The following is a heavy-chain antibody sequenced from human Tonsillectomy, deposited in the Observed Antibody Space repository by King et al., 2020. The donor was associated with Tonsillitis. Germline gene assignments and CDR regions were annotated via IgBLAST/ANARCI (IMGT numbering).Heavy chain of an antibody. CDR1: GGSISVVGHY. D-gene: IGHD2-15*01. J-gene: IGHJ5*02. CDR2: IYSSDNT. CDR3: GRYEGGVFDP. Sequence: QLQESGPGLVKPSQTLSLTCTVSGGSISVVGHYWSWIRQHPGKGLERIGYIYSSDNTYYNPSLKSRLTISLDTSKNQFSLELSSVTAADTAVYYCGRYEGGVFDPWGQGTLVTVSS. V-gene: IGHV4-31*03.